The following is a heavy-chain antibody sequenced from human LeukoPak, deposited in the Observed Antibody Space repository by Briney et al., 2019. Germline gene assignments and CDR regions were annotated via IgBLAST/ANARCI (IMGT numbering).Heavy chain of an antibody. CDR1: GFTFSSYV. V-gene: IGHV3-48*02. J-gene: IGHJ4*02. CDR2: ITHDGYKT. CDR3: ARDFDWALDS. D-gene: IGHD3-9*01. Sequence: GGSLRLSCSASGFTFSSYVMNWVRQAPGKGLEWISYITHDGYKTYYADSVKGRFTISRDSAKNSLYLQMDSLRDEDTAVYYSARDFDWALDSWGQGTLVTVSS.